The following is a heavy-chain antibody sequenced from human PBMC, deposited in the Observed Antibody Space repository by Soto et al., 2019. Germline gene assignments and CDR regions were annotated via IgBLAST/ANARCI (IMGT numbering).Heavy chain of an antibody. Sequence: ASVKVSCKASGYTFTSYDINWVRQATGQGLEWMGWMNTNSGNTGYAQKFQGRVTMTRNTSISTAYMELSSLRSEDTAVYYCARVDAASYCSSTSCDAFDIWGQGTMVTVSS. V-gene: IGHV1-8*01. CDR1: GYTFTSYD. J-gene: IGHJ3*02. CDR2: MNTNSGNT. CDR3: ARVDAASYCSSTSCDAFDI. D-gene: IGHD2-2*01.